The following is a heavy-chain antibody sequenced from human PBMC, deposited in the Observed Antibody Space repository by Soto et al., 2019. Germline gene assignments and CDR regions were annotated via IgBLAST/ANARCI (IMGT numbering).Heavy chain of an antibody. CDR1: CGSFSGYY. V-gene: IGHV4-34*01. D-gene: IGHD3-9*01. Sequence: QVQLQQWGAGPLRPLETLSLTCGVSCGSFSGYYWAWIRQSPGKGLEWIGEINDRGSINYNPSLKSRVSISVDTSKNHYSLNLRSVNAADTAVYYCARESHDILTGPPWVWYFDLWGRGTLVTVSS. CDR2: INDRGSI. J-gene: IGHJ2*01. CDR3: ARESHDILTGPPWVWYFDL.